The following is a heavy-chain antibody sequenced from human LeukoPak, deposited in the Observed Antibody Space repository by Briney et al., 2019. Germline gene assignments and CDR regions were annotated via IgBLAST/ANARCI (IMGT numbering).Heavy chain of an antibody. Sequence: LSETLSLTCTVPGGSISSYYWSWIRQPPGKGLEWIGYIYTSGSTNYNPSLKSRVTISVDTSKNQFSLKLSSVTAADTAVYYCARHPGYCSGGSCYGEFDYWGQGTLVTVSS. D-gene: IGHD2-15*01. CDR2: IYTSGST. CDR3: ARHPGYCSGGSCYGEFDY. CDR1: GGSISSYY. V-gene: IGHV4-4*09. J-gene: IGHJ4*02.